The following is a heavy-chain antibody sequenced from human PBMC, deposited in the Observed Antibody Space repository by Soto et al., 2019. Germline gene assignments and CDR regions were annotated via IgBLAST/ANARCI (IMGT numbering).Heavy chain of an antibody. CDR1: GFSLSTSGVG. D-gene: IGHD1-1*01. CDR2: IYWDGDK. CDR3: AQLPWKEMWTRATVVN. V-gene: IGHV2-5*02. J-gene: IGHJ4*02. Sequence: SGPTLVNPTQTLTLTCSFSGFSLSTSGVGVGWIRQPPGKALEWLAIIYWDGDKRYSPSLRSRLTITEDTSKAQVVLTLTNLDPVDTATYYCAQLPWKEMWTRATVVNWGQGTPVTVSS.